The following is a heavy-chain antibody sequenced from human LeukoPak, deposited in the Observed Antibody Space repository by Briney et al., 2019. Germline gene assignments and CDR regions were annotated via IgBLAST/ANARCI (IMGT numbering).Heavy chain of an antibody. CDR2: IRSSGNTI. CDR3: ARGFGLAYNWFDP. V-gene: IGHV3-48*03. D-gene: IGHD3/OR15-3a*01. J-gene: IGHJ5*02. Sequence: GGSLRLSCAASGFTFSSYDMNWVRQAPGKGLEWVSYIRSSGNTIYYADSVKGRFTISRDNVKNALFLQMNSLRADDTAVYYCARGFGLAYNWFDPWGQRTLVTVSS. CDR1: GFTFSSYD.